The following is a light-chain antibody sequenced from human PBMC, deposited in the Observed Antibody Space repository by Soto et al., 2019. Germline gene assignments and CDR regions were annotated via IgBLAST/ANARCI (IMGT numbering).Light chain of an antibody. V-gene: IGLV4-60*03. CDR2: LEGSGSY. J-gene: IGLJ1*01. CDR1: SGHSSYI. CDR3: ETWDSNNYV. Sequence: QLVLTQSSSASASLGSSVKLTCTLSSGHSSYIIAWHQQQPGKAPRYLMKLEGSGSYNKGSGVPDRFSGSSSGADRYLTISNLQSEDEADYYCETWDSNNYVFGTGTKVTVL.